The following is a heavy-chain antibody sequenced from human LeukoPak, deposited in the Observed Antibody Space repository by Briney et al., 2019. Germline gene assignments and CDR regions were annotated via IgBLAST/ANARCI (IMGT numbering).Heavy chain of an antibody. CDR1: GFTFDDYA. J-gene: IGHJ4*02. CDR3: AKDGYSSGWSTGSFDY. V-gene: IGHV3-30*18. D-gene: IGHD6-19*01. CDR2: ISSDGSN. Sequence: GGSLRLSCAASGFTFDDYAIHWVRQAPGKGLEWVAVISSDGSNADSVKGRFSMSRDNSKNTLYLQMNSLRTEDTAVYYCAKDGYSSGWSTGSFDYWGQGVLVTVSS.